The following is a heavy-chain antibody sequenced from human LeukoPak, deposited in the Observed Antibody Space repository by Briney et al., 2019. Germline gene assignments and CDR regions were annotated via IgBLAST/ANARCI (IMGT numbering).Heavy chain of an antibody. J-gene: IGHJ4*02. CDR2: INSVGSSR. CDR3: VREVSGSSYFDD. CDR1: GFTVTDYA. D-gene: IGHD1-26*01. Sequence: GGSLRLSCAASGFTVTDYAMTWIRQSPGKGLVWVSRINSVGSSRSYADSVKGRFTISRDNAKNTLDLQMNSLRAEDTAVYYCVREVSGSSYFDDWGQGTLVTVSS. V-gene: IGHV3-74*01.